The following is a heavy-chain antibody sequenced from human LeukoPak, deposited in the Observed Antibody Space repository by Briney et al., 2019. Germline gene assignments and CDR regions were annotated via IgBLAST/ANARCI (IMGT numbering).Heavy chain of an antibody. J-gene: IGHJ4*02. Sequence: ASVKVSCKASGYTFTGYYMHWVRQAPGQGLEWMGWINPNSGGTNYAQKFQGRVTMTRDTSISTAYMELSRLRSDDTAVYYCASEKKKGYCSGGSCGNKFDYWGQGTLVTVSS. CDR1: GYTFTGYY. V-gene: IGHV1-2*02. CDR2: INPNSGGT. CDR3: ASEKKKGYCSGGSCGNKFDY. D-gene: IGHD2-15*01.